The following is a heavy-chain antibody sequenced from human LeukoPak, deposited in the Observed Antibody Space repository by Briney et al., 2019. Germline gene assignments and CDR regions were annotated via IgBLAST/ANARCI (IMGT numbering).Heavy chain of an antibody. D-gene: IGHD3-10*01. V-gene: IGHV3-64D*09. CDR2: ISSNGGST. CDR1: GFTFSIYT. J-gene: IGHJ4*02. CDR3: VKDLGPYGGGSFPGFH. Sequence: HGGSLRLSCSASGFTFSIYTMHWVRQAPGKGLEYVSAISSNGGSTYYADSVKGRLTISRDNSKNTLYLQMSSLRAEDTALYYCVKDLGPYGGGSFPGFHWGQGTLVTVSS.